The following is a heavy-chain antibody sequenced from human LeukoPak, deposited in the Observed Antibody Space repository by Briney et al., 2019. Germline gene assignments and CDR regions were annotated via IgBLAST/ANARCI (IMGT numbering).Heavy chain of an antibody. Sequence: GGSLRLSCAASGFTFTTYSLTWVRQAPGKGLEWVSGINWHGGSTGYADSVKGRFTISRDNAKNSLFLQMNSLRAEDTAFYYCARGGLVVNSFDYWGLGTLVTVSS. CDR1: GFTFTTYS. D-gene: IGHD3-22*01. V-gene: IGHV3-20*04. CDR2: INWHGGST. CDR3: ARGGLVVNSFDY. J-gene: IGHJ4*02.